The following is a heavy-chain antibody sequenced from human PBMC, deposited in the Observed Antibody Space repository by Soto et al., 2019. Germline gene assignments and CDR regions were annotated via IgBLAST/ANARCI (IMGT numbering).Heavy chain of an antibody. V-gene: IGHV3-15*01. CDR1: GFTFSNAW. J-gene: IGHJ6*02. D-gene: IGHD3-10*01. CDR3: TRGFGELLYYYGMDV. Sequence: GGSLRLSCAASGFTFSNAWMSWVRQAPGKGLEWVGRIKSKTDGGTTDYAAPVKGRFTISRDDSKNTLYLQMNGLKTEDTAVYYCTRGFGELLYYYGMDVWGQGTTVTVSS. CDR2: IKSKTDGGTT.